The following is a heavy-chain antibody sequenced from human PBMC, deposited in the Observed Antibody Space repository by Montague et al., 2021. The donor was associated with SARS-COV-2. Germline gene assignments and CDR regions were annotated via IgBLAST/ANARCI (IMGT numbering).Heavy chain of an antibody. J-gene: IGHJ2*01. CDR1: GGSISTYY. V-gene: IGHV4-59*12. CDR2: IYYSGST. Sequence: SETLSLTCTVSGGSISTYYWSWIRQPPGEGLEWIEYIYYSGSTNYSPSLKSRVTISVDTSKNQFSLKLSSVTAADTAVYYCARDGYNAHQNYWYFDLWGRGTLVTVSS. CDR3: ARDGYNAHQNYWYFDL. D-gene: IGHD5-24*01.